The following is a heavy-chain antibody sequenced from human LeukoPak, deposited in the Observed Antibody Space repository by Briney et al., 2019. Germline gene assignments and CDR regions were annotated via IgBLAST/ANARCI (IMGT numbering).Heavy chain of an antibody. V-gene: IGHV4-59*01. CDR3: ARSMLGAI. CDR2: VHYTGKT. CDR1: GGSISGYY. J-gene: IGHJ4*02. Sequence: SETLSLICSVSGGSISGYYLSWVRQFPGKGLEWIGYVHYTGKTNYNPSLTGRVTISVDASNTQVPLRLNSVTAADTAVYYCARSMLGAIWGQGAPGTVSS. D-gene: IGHD2-8*01.